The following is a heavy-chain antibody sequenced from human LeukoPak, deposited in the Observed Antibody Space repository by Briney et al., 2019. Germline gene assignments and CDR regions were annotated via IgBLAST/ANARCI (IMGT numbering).Heavy chain of an antibody. D-gene: IGHD3-22*01. J-gene: IGHJ3*02. CDR3: ARHGADYYDSSGYSDAFDI. CDR1: GGSISSSSYY. CDR2: IYYSGST. V-gene: IGHV4-39*01. Sequence: SETLSLTCTVSGGSISSSSYYWGWIRQPPGKRLEWIGSIYYSGSTYYNPSLKSRVTISVDTSKNQFSLKLSSVTAADTAVYYCARHGADYYDSSGYSDAFDIWGQGTMVTVSS.